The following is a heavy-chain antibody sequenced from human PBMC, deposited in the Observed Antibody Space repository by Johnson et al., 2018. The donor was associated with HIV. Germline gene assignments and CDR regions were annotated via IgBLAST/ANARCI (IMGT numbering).Heavy chain of an antibody. J-gene: IGHJ3*02. V-gene: IGHV3-30*03. D-gene: IGHD6-25*01. CDR3: ATIAAHGAAFDI. CDR1: GFTFSSYW. CDR2: ISYAGSNK. Sequence: QMQLVESGGGLVQPGGSLRLSCAASGFTFSSYWMSWVRQAPGKGLEWVAVISYAGSNKYYADSVKGRFPISRDNSKNTLYLQMNSLRAEDTAVYYCATIAAHGAAFDIWGQGTVVTVSS.